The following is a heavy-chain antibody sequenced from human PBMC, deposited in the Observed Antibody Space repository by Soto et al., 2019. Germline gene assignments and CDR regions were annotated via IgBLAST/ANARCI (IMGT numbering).Heavy chain of an antibody. CDR2: INHSGST. V-gene: IGHV4-34*01. CDR3: ARGGGAGRARQQSYYFDY. CDR1: GGSFSGYY. D-gene: IGHD1-1*01. J-gene: IGHJ4*02. Sequence: PSETLSLTCAVYGGSFSGYYWSWIRQPPGKGLEWIGEINHSGSTNYNPSLKSRVTISVDTSKNQFSLKLSSVTAADTAVYYCARGGGAGRARQQSYYFDYWGQGTLVTVSS.